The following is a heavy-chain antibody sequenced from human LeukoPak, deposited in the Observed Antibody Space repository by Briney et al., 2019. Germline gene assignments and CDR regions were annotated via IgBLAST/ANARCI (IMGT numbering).Heavy chain of an antibody. D-gene: IGHD3-3*01. Sequence: ASVKVSCKASGYTFTGYYMHWVRQAPGQGLEWMGWINPNCGGTNYAQKFQGRVTMTRDTSISTAYMELSRLRSDDTAVYYCARGRITIFGVVIPDFDYWGQGTLVTVSS. V-gene: IGHV1-2*02. CDR2: INPNCGGT. CDR3: ARGRITIFGVVIPDFDY. CDR1: GYTFTGYY. J-gene: IGHJ4*02.